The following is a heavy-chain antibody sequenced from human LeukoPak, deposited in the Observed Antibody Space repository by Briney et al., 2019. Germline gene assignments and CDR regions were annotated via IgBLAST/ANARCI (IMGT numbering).Heavy chain of an antibody. CDR1: GFTFSSYA. CDR3: ARAVRENIVATIGALWAFDI. Sequence: GGSLRLSCAASGFTFSSYAMSWVRQAPGKGLEWVSAISGSGGSTYYADSVKGRFTISRDNSKNTLYLQMGSLRAEDMAVYYCARAVRENIVATIGALWAFDIWGQGTMVTVSS. CDR2: ISGSGGST. J-gene: IGHJ3*02. D-gene: IGHD5-12*01. V-gene: IGHV3-23*01.